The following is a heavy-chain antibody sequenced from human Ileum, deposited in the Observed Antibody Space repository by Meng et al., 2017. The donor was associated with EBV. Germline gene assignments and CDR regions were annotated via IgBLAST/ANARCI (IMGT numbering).Heavy chain of an antibody. CDR1: GGSLSGAY. CDR2: IIHGGSP. V-gene: IGHV4-34*12. J-gene: IGHJ4*02. D-gene: IGHD2-8*02. CDR3: ARRPTGIDY. Sequence: QVVLQHWGVGLLKLSETLSPTCAGNGGSLSGAYWNWIRQPPGKGLEWIGEIIHGGSPSYNPSLKSRVTISIDTSKNQLSLMLSSVTAADTAVYYCARRPTGIDYWGQGTLVTVSS.